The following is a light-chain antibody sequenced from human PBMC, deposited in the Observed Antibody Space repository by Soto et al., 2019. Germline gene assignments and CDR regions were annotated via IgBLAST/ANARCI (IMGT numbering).Light chain of an antibody. V-gene: IGLV2-14*01. CDR3: ISYTSSRFDYV. CDR2: EVS. CDR1: SSDVGGYNY. Sequence: QSALTQPASVSGSPGQSITISCTGTSSDVGGYNYVSWYQQHPGKAPKLMIYEVSNRPSGVSNRFSGSKSVNTSSLTISGLQSEDEADYYCISYTSSRFDYVFGTGTKLTVL. J-gene: IGLJ1*01.